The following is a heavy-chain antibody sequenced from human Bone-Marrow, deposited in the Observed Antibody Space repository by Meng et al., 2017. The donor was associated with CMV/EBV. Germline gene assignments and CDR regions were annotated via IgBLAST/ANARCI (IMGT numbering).Heavy chain of an antibody. CDR2: TYYRSKWYN. D-gene: IGHD1-26*01. J-gene: IGHJ6*02. CDR1: GDSVCSNSGA. V-gene: IGHV6-1*01. CDR3: ARELPHPTYYNSGMDV. Sequence: LRLSCAISGDSVCSNSGAWNWIRQSPSRGLEWLRGTYYRSKWYNDYAVSVKSRITINPVTSKNQFSQQLHSVTPEDTAVYYCARELPHPTYYNSGMDVWGQGTTVTVSS.